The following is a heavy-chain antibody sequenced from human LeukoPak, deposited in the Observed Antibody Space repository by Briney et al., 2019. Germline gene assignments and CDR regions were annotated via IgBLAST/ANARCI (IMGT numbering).Heavy chain of an antibody. J-gene: IGHJ4*02. CDR3: ARDDYGSGSWNDY. D-gene: IGHD3-10*01. CDR2: IIWSGGNT. Sequence: PGGSLRLSCAASGFTFDDYGMSWVRQAPGKGLEWVSGIIWSGGNTGYADSVKGRFTISRDNARNSLYLQMHSLRAEDTALYYCARDDYGSGSWNDYWGQGTLVTVSS. V-gene: IGHV3-20*04. CDR1: GFTFDDYG.